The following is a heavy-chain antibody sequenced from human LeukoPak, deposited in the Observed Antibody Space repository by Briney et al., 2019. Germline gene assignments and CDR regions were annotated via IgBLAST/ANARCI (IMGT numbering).Heavy chain of an antibody. CDR1: DDSFSSHY. CDR2: ISYIGRA. J-gene: IGHJ3*02. CDR3: ARDLVTVTKGFDI. V-gene: IGHV4-59*11. D-gene: IGHD4-17*01. Sequence: SETLSLTCAVSDDSFSSHYWTWIRQPPGKGLEWIGYISYIGRANYNPSLKSRVTISIDTSKNQFSLKLTSVTAADTAVYYCARDLVTVTKGFDIWGQGTMVSVSS.